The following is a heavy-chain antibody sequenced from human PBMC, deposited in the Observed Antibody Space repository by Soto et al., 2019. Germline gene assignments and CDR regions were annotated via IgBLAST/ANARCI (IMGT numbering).Heavy chain of an antibody. CDR1: GGTFSSYA. V-gene: IGHV1-69*13. CDR2: IIPIFGTA. J-gene: IGHJ6*02. Sequence: SVKVSCKASGGTFSSYAISWVRQAPGQGLEWMGGIIPIFGTANYAQKFQGRVTITADESTSTAYMELSSLRSEDTAVYYCARDLVRGVIISRYGMDVWGQGTTVTVSS. CDR3: ARDLVRGVIISRYGMDV. D-gene: IGHD3-10*01.